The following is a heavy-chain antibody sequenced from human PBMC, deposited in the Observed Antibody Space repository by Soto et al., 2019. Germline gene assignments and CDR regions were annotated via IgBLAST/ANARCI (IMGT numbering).Heavy chain of an antibody. CDR2: LYWDDDK. CDR3: ARTSVNWGSRGLVDY. Sequence: QITLKESGPTLVKPTQTLTLTCTFSGFSLSTSGVGVGWIRQPPGKALEWLAFLYWDDDKRYSPSLKSRLTIPKDTSKNPVLLTMTNMDPVDTATYYCARTSVNWGSRGLVDYWGQGTLVTVAS. D-gene: IGHD7-27*01. V-gene: IGHV2-5*02. CDR1: GFSLSTSGVG. J-gene: IGHJ4*02.